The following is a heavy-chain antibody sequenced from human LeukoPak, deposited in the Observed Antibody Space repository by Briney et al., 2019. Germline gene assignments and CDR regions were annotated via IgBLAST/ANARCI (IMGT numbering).Heavy chain of an antibody. V-gene: IGHV1-58*01. CDR1: GFTFTSSA. J-gene: IGHJ3*02. D-gene: IGHD2-2*01. Sequence: GTSVKVSCKASGFTFTSSAVQWVRQARGQRLEWIGWIVVGSGNTNYAQKFQERVTITRDMSTSTAYMELSSLRSEDTAVYYCAAGWVTAATDAFDIWDQGTMVTVSS. CDR2: IVVGSGNT. CDR3: AAGWVTAATDAFDI.